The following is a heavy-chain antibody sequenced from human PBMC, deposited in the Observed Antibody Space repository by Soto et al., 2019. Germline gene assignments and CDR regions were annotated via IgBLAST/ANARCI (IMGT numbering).Heavy chain of an antibody. CDR3: ARARVDSSSWYTATHDY. D-gene: IGHD6-13*01. V-gene: IGHV1-18*01. J-gene: IGHJ4*02. Sequence: ASVKVSCKASGYTFTSYGISWVRQAPGQGLEWMGWISAYNGNTNYAQKLQGRVTMTTDTSTSKAYMELRSLRSDDTAVYYCARARVDSSSWYTATHDYWGQGTLVTVSS. CDR1: GYTFTSYG. CDR2: ISAYNGNT.